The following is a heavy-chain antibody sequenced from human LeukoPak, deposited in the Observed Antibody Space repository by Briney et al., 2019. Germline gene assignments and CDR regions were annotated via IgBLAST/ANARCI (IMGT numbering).Heavy chain of an antibody. D-gene: IGHD6-13*01. Sequence: SEILSLTCTVSGDSVRSYYWSWLRQPPGQGLEWLGHINDRGSTNYNPTHQGRVTISIDTSKNQFTLKVNSVTAAETAVYYCVRDSRYGSGWFEDGLDFWGQGTTVTVSS. J-gene: IGHJ6*02. CDR3: VRDSRYGSGWFEDGLDF. CDR2: INDRGST. CDR1: GDSVRSYY. V-gene: IGHV4-59*02.